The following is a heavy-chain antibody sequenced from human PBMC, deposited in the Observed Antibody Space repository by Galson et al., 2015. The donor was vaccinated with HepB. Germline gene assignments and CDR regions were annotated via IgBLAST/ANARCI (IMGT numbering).Heavy chain of an antibody. CDR1: GGSISSGGYY. V-gene: IGHV4-31*03. Sequence: TLSLTCTVSGGSISSGGYYWSWIRQHPGKGLEWIGYIYYSGSTYYNPSLKSRVTISVDTSKNQFSLKLSSVTAADTAVYYCAREYYDILTGYYYWFDPWGRGTLVTVSS. J-gene: IGHJ5*02. D-gene: IGHD3-9*01. CDR3: AREYYDILTGYYYWFDP. CDR2: IYYSGST.